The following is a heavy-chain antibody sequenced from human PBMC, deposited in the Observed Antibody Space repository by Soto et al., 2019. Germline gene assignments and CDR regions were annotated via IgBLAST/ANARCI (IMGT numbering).Heavy chain of an antibody. CDR2: VNQEGSDR. CDR1: GFTFRGSW. V-gene: IGHV3-7*04. J-gene: IGHJ4*02. Sequence: EVQLVESGGGLVQPGGSLRLTCEVSGFTFRGSWMSWVRQAPGKGLEWVANVNQEGSDRYYVDSVKGRFTISKDNAKNSLYWPMNSLRAEDTAVYYCARGGGNFDQWGQGTLVTVAS. CDR3: ARGGGNFDQ. D-gene: IGHD3-16*01.